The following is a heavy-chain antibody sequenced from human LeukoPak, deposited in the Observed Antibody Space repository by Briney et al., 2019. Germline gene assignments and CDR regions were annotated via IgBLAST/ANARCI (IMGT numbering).Heavy chain of an antibody. CDR1: GGSISSGSYY. CDR2: IYTSGST. D-gene: IGHD6-13*01. Sequence: PSETLSLTCTVFGGSISSGSYYWSWIRQPAGKGLEWIGRIYTSGSTNYNPSLKSRVTISVDTSKNQFSLKLSSVTAADTAVYYCAREDGAGSSSWYVPYYYYYYMDVWGKGTTVTVSS. V-gene: IGHV4-61*02. CDR3: AREDGAGSSSWYVPYYYYYYMDV. J-gene: IGHJ6*03.